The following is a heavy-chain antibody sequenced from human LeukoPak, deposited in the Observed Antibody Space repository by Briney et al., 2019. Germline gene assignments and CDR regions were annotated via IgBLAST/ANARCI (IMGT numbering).Heavy chain of an antibody. CDR3: TTADYGDYQIDY. D-gene: IGHD4-17*01. V-gene: IGHV3-11*01. CDR2: ISSSGSTI. J-gene: IGHJ4*02. CDR1: GFTFSDYY. Sequence: GGSLRLSCAASGFTFSDYYMSWIRQAPGKGLEWVSYISSSGSTIYYADSVKGRFTISRDNSKNTLYLQMNSLKTEDTAVYYCTTADYGDYQIDYWGQGTLVTVSS.